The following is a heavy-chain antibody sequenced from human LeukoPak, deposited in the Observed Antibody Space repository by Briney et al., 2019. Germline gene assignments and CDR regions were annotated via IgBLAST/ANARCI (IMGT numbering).Heavy chain of an antibody. J-gene: IGHJ3*02. D-gene: IGHD5-24*01. CDR3: ARRDGDI. CDR1: GGSISSYH. CDR2: MYNSGTT. V-gene: IGHV4-59*08. Sequence: SETLSLTCTVSGGSISSYHWTWIRQRPEKGLEWIGYMYNSGTTNYNPSLKSRVAISVDTSKNEVSLKLNSVTAADTAVYYCARRDGDIWGQGTMVTVSS.